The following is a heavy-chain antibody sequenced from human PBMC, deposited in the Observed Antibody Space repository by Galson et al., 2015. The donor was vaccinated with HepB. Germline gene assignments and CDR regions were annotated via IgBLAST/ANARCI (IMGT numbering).Heavy chain of an antibody. V-gene: IGHV1-18*01. CDR1: GYTFTSYG. CDR3: ARVAGFYGSGSYYNYYYYMDV. J-gene: IGHJ6*03. D-gene: IGHD3-10*01. CDR2: ISAYNGNT. Sequence: SVKVSCKASGYTFTSYGISWVRQAPGQGLEWMGWISAYNGNTNYAQKLQGRVTMTTDTSTSTAYMELRSLRSDDTAVYYCARVAGFYGSGSYYNYYYYMDVWGKGTTVTVSS.